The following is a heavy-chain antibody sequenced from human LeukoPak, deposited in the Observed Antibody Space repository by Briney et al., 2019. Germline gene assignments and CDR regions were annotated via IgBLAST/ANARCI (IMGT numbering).Heavy chain of an antibody. V-gene: IGHV1-58*02. Sequence: SVKVSCKASGFTFTSSAMRWVRQARGQRLEWIGWIVVGSGNTNYAQKFQERVTITRDMSTSTAYMELSSLRSEDTAVYYCAAALYGGYYYYYMDVWGKGTTVTVSS. CDR1: GFTFTSSA. CDR2: IVVGSGNT. J-gene: IGHJ6*03. D-gene: IGHD3-16*01. CDR3: AAALYGGYYYYYMDV.